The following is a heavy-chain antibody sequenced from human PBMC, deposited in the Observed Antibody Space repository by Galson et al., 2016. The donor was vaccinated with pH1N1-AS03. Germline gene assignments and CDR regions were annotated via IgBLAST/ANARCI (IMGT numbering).Heavy chain of an antibody. Sequence: SLRLSCAASGFMFSSYAMSWVRQAPGKGLEWVSAISGGSDGAEYADSVKGRFTISRDNSKNTLFLQMNSLRAEDTAVYYRAKESSIWSDHFDYWGRGILVTVSS. D-gene: IGHD6-13*01. J-gene: IGHJ4*02. CDR3: AKESSIWSDHFDY. V-gene: IGHV3-23*01. CDR2: ISGGSDGA. CDR1: GFMFSSYA.